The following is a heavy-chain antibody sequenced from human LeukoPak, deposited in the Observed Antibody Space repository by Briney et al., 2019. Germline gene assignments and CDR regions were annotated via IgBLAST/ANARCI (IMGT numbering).Heavy chain of an antibody. V-gene: IGHV3-48*03. CDR3: ARDRGYSSGWFDY. Sequence: AGGSLRLSCAASGFTLSSYEMNWVRQAPGKGLEWVSYISSSGSTIYYADSVKGRFTISRDNAKNSLYLQMSSLRAEDTAVYYCARDRGYSSGWFDYWGQGTLVTVSS. J-gene: IGHJ4*02. CDR2: ISSSGSTI. CDR1: GFTLSSYE. D-gene: IGHD6-19*01.